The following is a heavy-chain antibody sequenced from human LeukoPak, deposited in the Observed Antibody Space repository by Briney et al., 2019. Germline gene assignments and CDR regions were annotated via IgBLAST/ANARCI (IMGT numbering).Heavy chain of an antibody. Sequence: GGSLRLSCAASGFTFSSYGMSWVRQAPGKGLEWVSAISGSGGSTYYADSVKGRFTISRDNSKNTLYLQMNSLRAEDTAIYYCAKVFYGAYYYYYYMDVWGKGTTVTVSS. D-gene: IGHD4-17*01. J-gene: IGHJ6*03. V-gene: IGHV3-23*01. CDR1: GFTFSSYG. CDR2: ISGSGGST. CDR3: AKVFYGAYYYYYYMDV.